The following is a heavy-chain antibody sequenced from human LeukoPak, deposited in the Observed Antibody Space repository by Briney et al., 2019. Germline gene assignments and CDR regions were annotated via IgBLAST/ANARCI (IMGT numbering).Heavy chain of an antibody. V-gene: IGHV3-20*04. CDR2: INWNGGST. CDR3: ARGGYQIVPDY. Sequence: GGSLRLSCAAYGFTFDDYGMSWVRQAPGKGLEWVSGINWNGGSTGYADSVKGRFTISRDNAKNSLYLQMNSLRAEDTALYYCARGGYQIVPDYWGQGTLVTVSS. J-gene: IGHJ4*02. CDR1: GFTFDDYG. D-gene: IGHD2-2*01.